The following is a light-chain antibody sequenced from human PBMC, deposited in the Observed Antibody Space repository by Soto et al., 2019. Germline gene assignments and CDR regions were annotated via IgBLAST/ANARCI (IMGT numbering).Light chain of an antibody. CDR2: EGS. V-gene: IGLV2-23*01. Sequence: QSVLTQPASVSGSPGQSITISCTGTSSDVGNYNLVSWYQQHPGEAPKLLIYEGSKRPSGVSNRISGSKFGNTASLTISGRQAEDEVDYDCCSYAGDSTCVFGVGTKLPVL. J-gene: IGLJ3*02. CDR1: SSDVGNYNL. CDR3: CSYAGDSTCV.